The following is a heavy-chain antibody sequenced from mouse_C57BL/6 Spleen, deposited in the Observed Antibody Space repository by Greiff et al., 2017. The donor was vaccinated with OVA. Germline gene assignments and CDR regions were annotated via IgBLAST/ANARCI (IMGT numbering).Heavy chain of an antibody. Sequence: EVQGVESGGGLVKPGGSLKLSCAASGFTFSSYAMSWVRQTPEKRLEWVATISDGGSYTYYPDNVKGRFTISRDNANNNLYLQMSHLKSEDTAMYYCARDRGLALDYWGQGTTLTVSS. D-gene: IGHD3-3*01. CDR3: ARDRGLALDY. V-gene: IGHV5-4*01. CDR2: ISDGGSYT. CDR1: GFTFSSYA. J-gene: IGHJ2*01.